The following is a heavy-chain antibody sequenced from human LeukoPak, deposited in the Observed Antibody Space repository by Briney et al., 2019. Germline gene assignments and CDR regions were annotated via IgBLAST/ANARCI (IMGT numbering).Heavy chain of an antibody. CDR2: ISGNAGNT. D-gene: IGHD3-3*01. CDR1: GFTLCSYA. J-gene: IGHJ4*02. CDR3: AKDGLQFSEWLPPLGY. V-gene: IGHV3-23*01. Sequence: GGSLSLSCAVSGFTLCSYAMSWVRQAPGKGLEWVSLISGNAGNTYYADYVKGQFTISIDITKNTLYLQMDSLRAEDTAVYYCAKDGLQFSEWLPPLGYWGQGTLVTVSS.